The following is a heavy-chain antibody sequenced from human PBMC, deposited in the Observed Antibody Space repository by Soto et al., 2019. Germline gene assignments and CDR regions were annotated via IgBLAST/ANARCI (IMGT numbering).Heavy chain of an antibody. CDR3: ARDSPYCANGVCFMDV. J-gene: IGHJ6*02. V-gene: IGHV1-69*06. CDR2: IIPIFGTA. D-gene: IGHD2-8*01. CDR1: GGTFISYV. Sequence: SVKVSCKASGGTFISYVISWVRQAPGQGLEWMGGIIPIFGTANYAQKFQGRVTITADKSTSTAYMALSSLRSEDTAVYYCARDSPYCANGVCFMDVWGQGTTVTVSS.